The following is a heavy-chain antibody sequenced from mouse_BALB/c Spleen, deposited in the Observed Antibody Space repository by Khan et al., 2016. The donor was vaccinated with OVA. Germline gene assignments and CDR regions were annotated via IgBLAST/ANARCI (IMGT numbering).Heavy chain of an antibody. J-gene: IGHJ3*01. CDR2: IFPGTGTT. Sequence: QVQLQQSGAELVKPGASVKLSCKTSGYTFTNYWIQWVKQRPEQGLGWIGQIFPGTGTTYSNENFKAKATLTVDTSSSTAYMHLSSLTSEDSAVYFCARGYFGNYEFAYWGQGALVTVSA. D-gene: IGHD2-1*01. CDR1: GYTFTNYW. CDR3: ARGYFGNYEFAY. V-gene: IGHV1S132*01.